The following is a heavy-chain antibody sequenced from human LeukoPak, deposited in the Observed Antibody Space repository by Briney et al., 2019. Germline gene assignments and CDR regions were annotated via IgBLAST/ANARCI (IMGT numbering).Heavy chain of an antibody. CDR1: GYTFTGYY. V-gene: IGHV1-2*02. Sequence: ASVKVSCKASGYTFTGYYMHWVRQAPGQGLEWMGWINPNSGGTNYAQKFQGRVTMTRDTSISTAYMELSRLRSDDTAVYYCARDTQYQWLDYFDYWGQGTLVTVSS. CDR2: INPNSGGT. D-gene: IGHD2-2*01. CDR3: ARDTQYQWLDYFDY. J-gene: IGHJ4*02.